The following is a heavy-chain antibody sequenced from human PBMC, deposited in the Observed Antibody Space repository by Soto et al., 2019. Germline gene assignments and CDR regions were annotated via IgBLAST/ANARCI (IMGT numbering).Heavy chain of an antibody. J-gene: IGHJ3*02. D-gene: IGHD4-17*01. CDR2: INHSGST. CDR3: AREGTTVTSTIHAFDI. Sequence: SETLSLTCAVYGGSFSGYYWSWIRQPPGKGLEWIGEINHSGSTNYNPSLKSRVTISVDTSKNQFSLKLSSVTAADTAVYYCAREGTTVTSTIHAFDIWGQGTMVTVSS. V-gene: IGHV4-34*01. CDR1: GGSFSGYY.